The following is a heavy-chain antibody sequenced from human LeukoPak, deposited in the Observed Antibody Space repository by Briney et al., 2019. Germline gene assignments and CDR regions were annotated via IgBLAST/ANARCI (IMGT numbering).Heavy chain of an antibody. V-gene: IGHV1-2*02. J-gene: IGHJ1*01. Sequence: GSVTVSCMASGYTFTGYYMHWVRQAPGQGSEGMGWINPKSGGTNYAQTFQGRVTITRDTSISTAYMEWRRLRSDGTAVYSCASSAYIVGATGRAEYFQHWGQGTLVTVSS. D-gene: IGHD1-26*01. CDR3: ASSAYIVGATGRAEYFQH. CDR2: INPKSGGT. CDR1: GYTFTGYY.